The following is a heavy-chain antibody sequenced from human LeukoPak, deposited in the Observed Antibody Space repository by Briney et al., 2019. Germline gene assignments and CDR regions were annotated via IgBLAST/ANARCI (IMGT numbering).Heavy chain of an antibody. CDR3: ARAGGSYSLDY. Sequence: PSETLSLTCTVSGGSISSYYWSWTRQSAGKGLEWIGRLYTSGSTSYNPSLKSRVTMSVDTSKNQFSLKLTSVTAADTAVYYCARAGGSYSLDYWGQGTLVTVSS. CDR1: GGSISSYY. J-gene: IGHJ4*02. D-gene: IGHD1-26*01. V-gene: IGHV4-4*07. CDR2: LYTSGST.